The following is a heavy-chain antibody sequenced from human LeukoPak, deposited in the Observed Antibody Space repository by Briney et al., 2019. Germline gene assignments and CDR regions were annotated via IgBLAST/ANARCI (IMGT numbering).Heavy chain of an antibody. D-gene: IGHD2-21*01. Sequence: GGSLRLSCVGSGFTFRSHGMSWVRQAPEKGLEFVSGIYENGGTTYYADSVKGRFSISRDNSKNTLYLQMDSLRGEDTAVYYCAKDFRIGYSAHFDYWGQGALVTVSS. CDR1: GFTFRSHG. V-gene: IGHV3-23*01. CDR3: AKDFRIGYSAHFDY. CDR2: IYENGGTT. J-gene: IGHJ4*02.